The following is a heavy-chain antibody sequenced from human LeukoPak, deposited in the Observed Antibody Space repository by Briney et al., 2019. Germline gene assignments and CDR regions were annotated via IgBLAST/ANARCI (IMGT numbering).Heavy chain of an antibody. Sequence: GGSLRLSCAASGLTFSDYYMSWIRQVPGKGLEWVSYISSSGSTIYYADSVKGRFTISRDNSKNTLYLQMNSLRAEDTAVYYCAKDHRAYCGGDCVDFDYWGQGTLVTVSS. CDR1: GLTFSDYY. V-gene: IGHV3-11*04. J-gene: IGHJ4*02. CDR2: ISSSGSTI. CDR3: AKDHRAYCGGDCVDFDY. D-gene: IGHD2-21*02.